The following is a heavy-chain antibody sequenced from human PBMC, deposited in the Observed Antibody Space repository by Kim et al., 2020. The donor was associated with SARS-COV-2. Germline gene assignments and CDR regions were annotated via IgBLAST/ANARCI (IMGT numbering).Heavy chain of an antibody. Sequence: SETLSLTCSVSGGSISSYYWSWIRQPPGKGLEWIGYIYYSGSTNYNPSLKGRVTISVDTSKNQFSLKLSSLTAADTAVYYCARARVLRYFDWLDAQYGMGVWGQGTTVTVS. V-gene: IGHV4-59*13. CDR3: ARARVLRYFDWLDAQYGMGV. J-gene: IGHJ6*02. CDR1: GGSISSYY. D-gene: IGHD3-9*01. CDR2: IYYSGST.